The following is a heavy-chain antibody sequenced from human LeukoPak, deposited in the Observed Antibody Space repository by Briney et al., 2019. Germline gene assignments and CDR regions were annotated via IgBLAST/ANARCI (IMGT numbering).Heavy chain of an antibody. V-gene: IGHV3-23*01. J-gene: IGHJ4*02. D-gene: IGHD6-13*01. CDR2: ISGSGGST. CDR3: IRIAAAGHVDY. CDR1: GFTVSSNY. Sequence: GGSLRLSCAASGFTVSSNYMSWVRQAPGKGLEWVSAISGSGGSTYYADSVKGRFTISRDNSKNTLYLQMNSLRAEDTAVYYCIRIAAAGHVDYWGQGTLVTVSS.